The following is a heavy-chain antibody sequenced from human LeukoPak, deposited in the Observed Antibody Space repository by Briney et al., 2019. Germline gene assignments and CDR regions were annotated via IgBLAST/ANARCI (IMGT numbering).Heavy chain of an antibody. D-gene: IGHD6-13*01. V-gene: IGHV3-30*02. Sequence: GGSLRLSCAASGFTFSSYGMHWVRQAPGKELEWVAFIRYDGSNKYYADSVKGRFTISRDNSKNTLYLQMNSLRAEDTAVYYCAKFLAAAGISPFDYWGQGTLVTVSS. CDR1: GFTFSSYG. J-gene: IGHJ4*02. CDR2: IRYDGSNK. CDR3: AKFLAAAGISPFDY.